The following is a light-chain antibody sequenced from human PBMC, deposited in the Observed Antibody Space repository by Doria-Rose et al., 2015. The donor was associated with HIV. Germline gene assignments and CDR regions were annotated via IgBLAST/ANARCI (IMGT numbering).Light chain of an antibody. CDR2: DVS. CDR1: QRFSSTY. J-gene: IGKJ1*01. Sequence: EIVMTQSPGTLSLSPGERATLSCRASQRFSSTYLAWYQQKLGQAPSLLIYDVSTRATGIPDRFSASGSGTDFTLTINRLEPEDFALYYCHQYGTSWTFGQGTKVEI. V-gene: IGKV3-20*01. CDR3: HQYGTSWT.